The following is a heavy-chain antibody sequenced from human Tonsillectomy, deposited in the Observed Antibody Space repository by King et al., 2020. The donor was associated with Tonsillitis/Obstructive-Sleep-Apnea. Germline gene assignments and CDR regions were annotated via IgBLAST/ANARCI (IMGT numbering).Heavy chain of an antibody. CDR1: GYSFTTYW. CDR2: IYPGDSDT. J-gene: IGHJ3*02. Sequence: VQLVESGAEVKKPGESLKISCKGSGYSFTTYWSGWVRQMPGKGLEGMGIIYPGDSDTRYSPSFQGQVTISADKSISTAYLQWSSLKASDTAMYYCERMELDISIQDVFDIWGQGTMVTVSS. D-gene: IGHD2-2*03. CDR3: ERMELDISIQDVFDI. V-gene: IGHV5-51*01.